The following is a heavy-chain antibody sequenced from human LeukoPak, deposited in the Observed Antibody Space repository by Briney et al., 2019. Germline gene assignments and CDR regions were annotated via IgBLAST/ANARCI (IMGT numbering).Heavy chain of an antibody. CDR2: IWHDGSNK. CDR1: GFTFSSYG. J-gene: IGHJ5*02. V-gene: IGHV3-33*01. CDR3: ARDSSPGYCSGGSCLFDP. Sequence: GGSLRLSCAASGFTFSSYGMHWVRQAPGKGPEWVAVIWHDGSNKYYADSVKGRFTISRDNSKNTLYLQMNSLRAEDTAVYYCARDSSPGYCSGGSCLFDPWGQGTLVTVSS. D-gene: IGHD2-15*01.